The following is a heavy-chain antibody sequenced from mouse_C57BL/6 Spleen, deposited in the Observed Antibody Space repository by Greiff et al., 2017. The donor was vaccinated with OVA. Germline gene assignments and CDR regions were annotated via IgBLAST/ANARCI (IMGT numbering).Heavy chain of an antibody. D-gene: IGHD4-1*01. V-gene: IGHV1-62-2*01. CDR3: ARHEGGLGPDYYAMDY. CDR1: GYTFTEYT. J-gene: IGHJ4*01. Sequence: VQLQESGAELVKPGASVKLSCKASGYTFTEYTIHWVKQRSGQGLEWIGWFYPGSGSIKYNEKFKDKATLTADKSSSTVYMELSRLTSEDSAVYFCARHEGGLGPDYYAMDYWGQGTSVTVSS. CDR2: FYPGSGSI.